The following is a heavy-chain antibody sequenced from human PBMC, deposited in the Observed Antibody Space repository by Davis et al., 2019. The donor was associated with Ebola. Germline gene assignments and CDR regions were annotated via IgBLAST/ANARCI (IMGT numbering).Heavy chain of an antibody. CDR3: ATWELSSSWHYFDY. V-gene: IGHV3-48*02. Sequence: GESLKISCAASGFTFSTYSMYWVRHAPRKGLEWVSYISSSSSTIYYADSVKGRFTISRDNAKNSLYLQMNSLRDEDTAVYYCATWELSSSWHYFDYWGQGTLVTVSS. CDR2: ISSSSSTI. CDR1: GFTFSTYS. J-gene: IGHJ4*02. D-gene: IGHD6-13*01.